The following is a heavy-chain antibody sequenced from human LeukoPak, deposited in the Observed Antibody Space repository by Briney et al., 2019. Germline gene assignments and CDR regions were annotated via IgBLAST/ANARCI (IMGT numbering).Heavy chain of an antibody. D-gene: IGHD7-27*01. CDR2: INPNSGST. CDR1: GYTFTDYY. Sequence: ASVKVSCKASGYTFTDYYLHWVRQAPGQGLQWMGWINPNSGSTNYAQKFQGRVTMARDTSISTAYMDLTSLRSDDTAVYYCAKLGVASPIDYWGQGTLVTVSS. V-gene: IGHV1-2*02. J-gene: IGHJ4*02. CDR3: AKLGVASPIDY.